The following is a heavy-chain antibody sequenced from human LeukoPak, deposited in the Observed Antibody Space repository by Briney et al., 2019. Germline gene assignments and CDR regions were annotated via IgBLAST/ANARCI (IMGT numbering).Heavy chain of an antibody. Sequence: ASVKVSCKAARYTFTSYGISWVRQAPGQGLEWMGWISAYNGNTNYAQKLQGRVTMTTDTSTSTAYMELRSLRSGDTAVYYCAREDGSGSRNWFDPWGQGTLVTVSS. V-gene: IGHV1-18*01. CDR2: ISAYNGNT. J-gene: IGHJ5*02. CDR3: AREDGSGSRNWFDP. D-gene: IGHD3-10*01. CDR1: RYTFTSYG.